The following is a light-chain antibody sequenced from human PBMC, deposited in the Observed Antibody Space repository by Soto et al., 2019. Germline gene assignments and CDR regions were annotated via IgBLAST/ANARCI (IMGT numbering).Light chain of an antibody. CDR3: QQYDNWPLYT. J-gene: IGKJ2*01. CDR2: DAS. CDR1: QSISTN. V-gene: IGKV3-15*01. Sequence: EIVMTQSPATLSVSPGERVTLSCRAGQSISTNLAWYQQKLGQAPRLLIFDASTRAADIPVRFSGRGSGTDFTLTISSVQSEDFAVYYCQQYDNWPLYTFGQGTKLEI.